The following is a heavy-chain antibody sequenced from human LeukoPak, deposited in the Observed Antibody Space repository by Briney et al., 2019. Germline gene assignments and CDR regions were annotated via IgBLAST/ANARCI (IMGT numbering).Heavy chain of an antibody. J-gene: IGHJ4*02. D-gene: IGHD2-2*01. CDR1: GGSLSGYY. Sequence: SETLSLTCAVYGGSLSGYYWSWIRQPPGKGLEWIGEINHSGNTNYNPSLKSRVTISVDTSKNQFSLKLSSVTAADTSVYYCARGWDIVVVPAAIRDPFDYWGQGTLVTVSS. CDR3: ARGWDIVVVPAAIRDPFDY. V-gene: IGHV4-34*01. CDR2: INHSGNT.